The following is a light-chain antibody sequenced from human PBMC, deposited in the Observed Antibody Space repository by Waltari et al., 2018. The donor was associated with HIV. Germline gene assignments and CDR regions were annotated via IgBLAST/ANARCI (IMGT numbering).Light chain of an antibody. CDR3: VAWDDSLSGWV. J-gene: IGLJ3*02. CDR1: SSNVGSNI. CDR2: SNS. V-gene: IGLV1-44*01. Sequence: QSVLTQPPSASGTPGQRVSISCSGSSSNVGSNIVNWYQHLPGTAPKLLIFSNSLRPSGVLDRFSGSRSGTSASLAISGLQSEDEADYYCVAWDDSLSGWVFGGGTKLTVL.